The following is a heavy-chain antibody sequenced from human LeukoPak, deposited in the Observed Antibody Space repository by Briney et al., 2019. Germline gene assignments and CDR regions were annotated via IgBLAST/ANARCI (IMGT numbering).Heavy chain of an antibody. CDR3: AKDLGSGYSSNDY. J-gene: IGHJ4*02. D-gene: IGHD3-22*01. V-gene: IGHV3-23*01. CDR1: GFTFSSYA. CDR2: ISGNGGST. Sequence: GGSLRLSCAASGFTFSSYAMSWVRQAPGKGLEWVSAISGNGGSTNYADSVKGRFTISRDTSKNTLYLQMNSLRAEDTAVYYCAKDLGSGYSSNDYWGQGTLVTVSS.